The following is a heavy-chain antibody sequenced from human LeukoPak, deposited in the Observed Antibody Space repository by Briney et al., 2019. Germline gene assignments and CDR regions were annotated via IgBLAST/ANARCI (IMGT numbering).Heavy chain of an antibody. CDR1: EFTFSSHW. D-gene: IGHD5-18*01. Sequence: GGSLRLSCAASEFTFSSHWMSWVRQVAGKGLEWVANIREDGSEKYYVDSVKGRFIISRDNAKNSLFLQMNSLRAEDTAVYYCARDSRYSRGVGDFDYWGQGTLVIVSS. V-gene: IGHV3-7*03. J-gene: IGHJ4*02. CDR2: IREDGSEK. CDR3: ARDSRYSRGVGDFDY.